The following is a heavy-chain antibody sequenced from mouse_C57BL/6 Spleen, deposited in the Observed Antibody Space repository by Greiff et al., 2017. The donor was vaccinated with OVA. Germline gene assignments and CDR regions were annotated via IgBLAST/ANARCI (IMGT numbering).Heavy chain of an antibody. CDR2: IDPNSGGT. CDR3: ARSPYGNFLHYYAMDY. CDR1: GYTFTSYW. D-gene: IGHD2-1*01. J-gene: IGHJ4*01. V-gene: IGHV1-72*01. Sequence: QVQLQQPGAELVKPGASVKLSCKASGYTFTSYWMHWVKPRPGRGLEWIGRIDPNSGGTKYNEKFKSKATLTVDKPSSTAYMQLSSLTSEDSAVYYCARSPYGNFLHYYAMDYWGQGTSVTVSS.